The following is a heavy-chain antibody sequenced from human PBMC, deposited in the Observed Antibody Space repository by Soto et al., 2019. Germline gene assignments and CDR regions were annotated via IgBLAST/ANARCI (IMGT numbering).Heavy chain of an antibody. CDR3: ARGLAETMIGQ. V-gene: IGHV1-3*01. Sequence: ASVKVSCKASGYTFTSYAMHWVRQAPGQRLEWMGWINAGNGNTKYSQKFQGRVTITRDTSASTAHMELSSLRSEDTAVYYCARGLAETMIGQWGQGTLVTVSS. CDR2: INAGNGNT. J-gene: IGHJ4*02. CDR1: GYTFTSYA. D-gene: IGHD3-22*01.